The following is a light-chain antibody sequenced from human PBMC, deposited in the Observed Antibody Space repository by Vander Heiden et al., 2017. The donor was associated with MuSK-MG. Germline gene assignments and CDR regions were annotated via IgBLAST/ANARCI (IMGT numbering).Light chain of an antibody. CDR3: QQSFSTPQWT. V-gene: IGKV1-39*01. Sequence: DLQMTQSPSSLSASVGDRVTISCRTSQSISRFLNWYQQIPGKAPKLLISAASSLQSGVPSRFSGSGSGTDFTLTISSLQPEDFATYYCQQSFSTPQWTFGQGTKVEVK. J-gene: IGKJ1*01. CDR1: QSISRF. CDR2: AAS.